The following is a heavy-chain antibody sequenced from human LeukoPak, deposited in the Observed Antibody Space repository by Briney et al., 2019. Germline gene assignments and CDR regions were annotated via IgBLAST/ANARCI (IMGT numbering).Heavy chain of an antibody. V-gene: IGHV4-39*02. Sequence: PSETLSPTCAVSGGSITTADFDWAWIRQPPGQGFEWIATISSSGKAYYYPSLMSRVTISVDTSKNHFSLDVTSVTAADTGLFYCARFKGGTGFDYWGRGVLVIVS. D-gene: IGHD1-26*01. CDR3: ARFKGGTGFDY. J-gene: IGHJ4*02. CDR2: ISSSGKA. CDR1: GGSITTADFD.